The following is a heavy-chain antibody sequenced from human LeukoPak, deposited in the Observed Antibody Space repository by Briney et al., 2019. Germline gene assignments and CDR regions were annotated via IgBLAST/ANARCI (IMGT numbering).Heavy chain of an antibody. J-gene: IGHJ4*02. Sequence: PSETLSLTCAVYGGSFSGYYWSWIRQPPGKGLEWIGEINHSGSTNYNPSLKSRVTISVDTSKNQFSLKLSSVTAADTAVYYCARRGYCSGGSCYFLGGFLKVAQAYDYWGQGTLVTVSS. D-gene: IGHD2-15*01. CDR3: ARRGYCSGGSCYFLGGFLKVAQAYDY. V-gene: IGHV4-34*01. CDR1: GGSFSGYY. CDR2: INHSGST.